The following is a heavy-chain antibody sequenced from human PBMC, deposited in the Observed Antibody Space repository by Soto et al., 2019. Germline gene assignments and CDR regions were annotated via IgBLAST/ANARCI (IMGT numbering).Heavy chain of an antibody. Sequence: LSLTCAVYGGSFSGYYWSWIRQSPEKGLEWIGEINHSGSTNQNPSLKSRVSISVDTSKNQFSLKLRSLTAADTALYYCARGIPSIVAVQGEAPEKCYFDPWGLGNMV. D-gene: IGHD2-21*01. CDR2: INHSGST. V-gene: IGHV4-34*01. J-gene: IGHJ5*02. CDR1: GGSFSGYY. CDR3: ARGIPSIVAVQGEAPEKCYFDP.